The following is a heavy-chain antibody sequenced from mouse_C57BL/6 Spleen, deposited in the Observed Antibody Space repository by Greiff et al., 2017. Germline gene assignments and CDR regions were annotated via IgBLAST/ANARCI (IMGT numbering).Heavy chain of an antibody. CDR1: GFTFTNYY. V-gene: IGHV7-3*01. D-gene: IGHD1-1*01. J-gene: IGHJ3*01. CDR3: ARDATAVGFAY. CDR2: IRNKANGYTT. Sequence: EVMLVESGAGLVQPGGSLSLSCAASGFTFTNYYMSWVRQPPGKALEWLGFIRNKANGYTTEYSASVKGRVTISRDNSQSILYLQMDALRAEDSATYYCARDATAVGFAYWGQGTLVTVSA.